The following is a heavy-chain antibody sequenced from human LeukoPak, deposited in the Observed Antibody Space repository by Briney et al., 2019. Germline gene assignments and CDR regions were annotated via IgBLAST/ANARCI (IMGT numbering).Heavy chain of an antibody. V-gene: IGHV3-30*01. CDR2: ISYDGSNK. J-gene: IGHJ6*03. CDR3: ARDHPPLNCTNGVCNTPNYYYYMDV. CDR1: GFTFSTYA. D-gene: IGHD2-8*01. Sequence: GGSLRLSCTASGFTFSTYAMHWVRQAPGKGLEWVAVISYDGSNKYDADSVKGRFTISRENSKNTLYLQMNSLRVEDTAVYYCARDHPPLNCTNGVCNTPNYYYYMDVWGKGTTVTVSS.